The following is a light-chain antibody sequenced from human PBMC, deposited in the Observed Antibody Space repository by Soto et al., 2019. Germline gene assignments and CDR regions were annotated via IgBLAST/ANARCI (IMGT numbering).Light chain of an antibody. CDR3: QQYSSSWT. CDR1: QSITSW. V-gene: IGKV1-5*01. CDR2: DAS. Sequence: DLQMTQSPSTLSASVGDRVTITCRASQSITSWLAWYQQKPGKAPKVLIYDASSLESGVPSRFSGSGSGTEFTLTISSLQPDDFATYYCQQYSSSWTFGQGTKVEIK. J-gene: IGKJ1*01.